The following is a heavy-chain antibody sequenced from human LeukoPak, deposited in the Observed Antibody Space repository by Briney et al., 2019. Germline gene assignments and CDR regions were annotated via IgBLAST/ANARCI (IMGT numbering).Heavy chain of an antibody. D-gene: IGHD1-7*01. CDR3: ARGSYNWNFNWFDP. V-gene: IGHV3-30-3*01. CDR1: GFTFNSYA. Sequence: GGSLRLSCAASGFTFNSYAMHWVRQAPGKGLEWVAVISYDGSNKYYADSVKGRFTISRDNSKNTLYLQMNSLRAEDTAVYYCARGSYNWNFNWFDPWGQGTLVTVSS. J-gene: IGHJ5*02. CDR2: ISYDGSNK.